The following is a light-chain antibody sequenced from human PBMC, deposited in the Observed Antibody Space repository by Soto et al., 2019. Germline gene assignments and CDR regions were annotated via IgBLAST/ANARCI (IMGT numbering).Light chain of an antibody. Sequence: EIVLTQSPGTLSLSPGERATLSCRASQSVSSSYLAWYQQQPGQAPRLLIYGASSRATGIPDRFSGSGSGTDFTITISRLEPEYFAVYYCQQYGSSYTFGQGTKLEIK. V-gene: IGKV3-20*01. CDR3: QQYGSSYT. CDR2: GAS. J-gene: IGKJ2*01. CDR1: QSVSSSY.